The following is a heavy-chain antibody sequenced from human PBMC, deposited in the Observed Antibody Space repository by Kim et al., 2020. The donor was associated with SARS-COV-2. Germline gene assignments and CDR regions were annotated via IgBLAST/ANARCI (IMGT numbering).Heavy chain of an antibody. CDR1: GGSFSGYY. Sequence: SETLSLTCAVYGGSFSGYYWSWIRQPPGKGLEWIGKINHSGSTNYNPTLKRRVTISVDTSKNQFSLKLSSVTAADTAVYYCAGRMVRGVIFDYWGQGTLVTVSS. CDR2: INHSGST. J-gene: IGHJ4*02. D-gene: IGHD3-10*01. CDR3: AGRMVRGVIFDY. V-gene: IGHV4-34*01.